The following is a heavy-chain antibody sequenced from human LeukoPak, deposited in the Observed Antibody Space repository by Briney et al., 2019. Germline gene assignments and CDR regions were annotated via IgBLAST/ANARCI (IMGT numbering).Heavy chain of an antibody. J-gene: IGHJ5*01. CDR3: ARDPVGYYYDSSGYYDS. CDR2: IYYSGST. Sequence: SETLSLTCTVSGGSISGYYWGWIRQPPGKGLEWIGSIYYSGSTYYNPPLKSRVTISVDTSKNQFSLKLSSVTAADTAVYYCARDPVGYYYDSSGYYDSWGQGTLVTVSS. D-gene: IGHD3-22*01. CDR1: GGSISGYY. V-gene: IGHV4-39*07.